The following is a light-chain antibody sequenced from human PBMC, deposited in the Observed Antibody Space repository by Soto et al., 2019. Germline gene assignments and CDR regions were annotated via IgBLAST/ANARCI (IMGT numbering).Light chain of an antibody. V-gene: IGKV3-11*01. J-gene: IGKJ5*01. Sequence: EIVLTQSPATLSLSPGERATLSCRASQSVSSYLAWYQQKPGQAPRLLIYDASNRATGIPVRFSGSGSGTDFTLTISSLEPEDFALYYCQQRNNSPITFGQGTRLEIK. CDR1: QSVSSY. CDR3: QQRNNSPIT. CDR2: DAS.